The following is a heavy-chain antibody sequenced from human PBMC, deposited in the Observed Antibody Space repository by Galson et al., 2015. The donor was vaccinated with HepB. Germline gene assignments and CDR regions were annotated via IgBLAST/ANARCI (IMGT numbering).Heavy chain of an antibody. CDR1: GFTVSFNY. CDR3: GKCTGRSGGFGLHLEY. J-gene: IGHJ4*02. D-gene: IGHD6-25*01. CDR2: IYSGGRA. V-gene: IGHV3-53*01. Sequence: SLRLSCAASGFTVSFNYMSWVRQAPGKGLEWVSVIYSGGRAYYADSVKGRFTISRDNSKNILYLEMNSLRDEDAAVYYCGKCTGRSGGFGLHLEYWGQGTLVTVSS.